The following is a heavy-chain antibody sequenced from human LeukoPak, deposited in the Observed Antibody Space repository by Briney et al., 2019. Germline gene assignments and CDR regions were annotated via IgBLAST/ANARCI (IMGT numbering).Heavy chain of an antibody. D-gene: IGHD2-2*01. Sequence: GGSPRLSCAASGFTFSDYAMNWVRQAPGKGLEWVSSISSGGSYISYADSVKGRFTVSRDNAKDSLFLQMRNLRDEDTAVYYCARGPALYCTSSSCLDGVDWGQGTLVSVSS. CDR2: ISSGGSYI. CDR1: GFTFSDYA. J-gene: IGHJ4*02. CDR3: ARGPALYCTSSSCLDGVD. V-gene: IGHV3-21*01.